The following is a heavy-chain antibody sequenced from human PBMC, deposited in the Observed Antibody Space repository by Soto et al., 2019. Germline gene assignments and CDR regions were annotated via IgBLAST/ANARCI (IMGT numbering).Heavy chain of an antibody. D-gene: IGHD5-18*01. J-gene: IGHJ4*02. CDR2: ISSNGGST. Sequence: GGSLRLSCSASGFTFSSYAMHWVRQAPGKGLEYVSAISSNGGSTYYADSVKGRFTISRDNSKNTLYLQMSSLRAEDTAVYYCVIDVEMATAHTPLSFDYWGQGTLVTVSS. CDR3: VIDVEMATAHTPLSFDY. CDR1: GFTFSSYA. V-gene: IGHV3-64D*08.